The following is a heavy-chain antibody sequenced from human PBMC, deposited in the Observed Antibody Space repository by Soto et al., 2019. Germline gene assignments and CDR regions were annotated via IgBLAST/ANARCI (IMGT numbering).Heavy chain of an antibody. CDR3: ARDHFGGNTDY. V-gene: IGHV3-74*01. CDR2: INGAGSNT. D-gene: IGHD2-15*01. CDR1: GLSFSSYW. Sequence: EVQLMESGGDLVQPGGSLRLSCVASGLSFSSYWIHWVRHVPGKGLVWVSRINGAGSNTDYADSVKGRFTISRDNTKNSLYLQMNSLRADDTAVYYCARDHFGGNTDYWGQGTLVTVSS. J-gene: IGHJ4*02.